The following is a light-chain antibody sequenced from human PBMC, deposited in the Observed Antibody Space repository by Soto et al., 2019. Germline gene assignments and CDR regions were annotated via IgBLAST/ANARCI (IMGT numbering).Light chain of an antibody. V-gene: IGKV1-5*01. Sequence: DIPMTQSPSTLSASVGDRVTITCRASQSIISWLAWYQQKPGKVPKVLIYDASSLESGVSSRFSGSGPGTEFTLTISSLQPDDFATYYCQQYSDFPRTFGHGTKVEIK. J-gene: IGKJ1*01. CDR2: DAS. CDR3: QQYSDFPRT. CDR1: QSIISW.